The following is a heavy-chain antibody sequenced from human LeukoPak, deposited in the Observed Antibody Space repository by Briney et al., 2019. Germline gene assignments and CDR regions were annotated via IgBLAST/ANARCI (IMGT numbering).Heavy chain of an antibody. CDR2: IYYSGST. D-gene: IGHD5-24*01. CDR1: GGSISSYY. Sequence: SETLSLTCTVSGGSISSYYWSWIRQPPGKGLEWIGYIYYSGSTNYNPSLKSRVTIPVDTSKNQFSLKLSSVTAADMAVYYCARDDGDGYDWAYWGQGTLVTVSS. CDR3: ARDDGDGYDWAY. J-gene: IGHJ4*02. V-gene: IGHV4-59*01.